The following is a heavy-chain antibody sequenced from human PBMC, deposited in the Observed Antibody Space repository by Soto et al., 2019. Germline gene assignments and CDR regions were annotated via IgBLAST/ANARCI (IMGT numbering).Heavy chain of an antibody. CDR1: GGTFSSYA. D-gene: IGHD6-19*01. CDR3: AREEAVAGPFDP. V-gene: IGHV1-69*13. CDR2: IIPIFGTA. Sequence: SVKVSCKASGGTFSSYAISWVRQAPGQGLEWMGGIIPIFGTANYAQKFQGRVTITADESTSTAYMELSSLRSEDTAVYYCAREEAVAGPFDPWGQGTLVTVSS. J-gene: IGHJ5*02.